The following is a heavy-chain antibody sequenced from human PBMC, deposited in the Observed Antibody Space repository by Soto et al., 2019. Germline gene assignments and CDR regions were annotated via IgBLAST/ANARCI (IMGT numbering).Heavy chain of an antibody. D-gene: IGHD1-26*01. CDR1: GFTFSSSA. Sequence: EVQLLESGGGVVQPGGSLRLSCVASGFTFSSSAMRWVRQAQGKVLEWISAISDSGGSTYYGDSVKGRFTIARDNSKNTQYLQMTGLRAEETGVYYCASGGSGSYSNSWGQGTLVTVSS. CDR3: ASGGSGSYSNS. J-gene: IGHJ4*02. V-gene: IGHV3-23*01. CDR2: ISDSGGST.